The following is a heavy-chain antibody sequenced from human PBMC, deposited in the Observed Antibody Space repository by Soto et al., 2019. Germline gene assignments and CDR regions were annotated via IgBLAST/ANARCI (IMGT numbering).Heavy chain of an antibody. CDR1: GGSISGSY. V-gene: IGHV4-59*01. Sequence: SETLSLSCSVSGGSISGSYWSWIRQSPGKGLEWLGYVYYTGSTNYSPSLRSRVSISVDTSKNEFSLRLSSVTAADTAVYFCARSVAVPGAHIDYWGQGTQVTVSS. D-gene: IGHD6-19*01. CDR2: VYYTGST. J-gene: IGHJ4*02. CDR3: ARSVAVPGAHIDY.